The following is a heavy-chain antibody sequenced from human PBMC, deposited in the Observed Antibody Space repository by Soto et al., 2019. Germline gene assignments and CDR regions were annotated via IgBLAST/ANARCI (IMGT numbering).Heavy chain of an antibody. CDR1: GLTFSNFV. Sequence: GGSLRLSCAASGLTFSNFVMRWVRQTPGKGLEWVSTITETGGDTYYTDSVKGRFTISRDNSKNTLYLQMSSLRAEDTALYYCTKASSDRHHMDVWGQGTTVTVSS. CDR3: TKASSDRHHMDV. V-gene: IGHV3-23*01. CDR2: ITETGGDT. J-gene: IGHJ6*02.